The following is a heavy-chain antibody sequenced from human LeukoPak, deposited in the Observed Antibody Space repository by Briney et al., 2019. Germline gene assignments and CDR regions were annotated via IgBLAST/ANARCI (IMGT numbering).Heavy chain of an antibody. CDR2: IYYTGST. Sequence: PSETLSLTCTVSGGSISSSNNYWGWIRQPPGKGLEWIGSIYYTGSTYYSPSLESRLTISVDTPKNHFSLGLRSVTAADTAVYYCARVPQDWLRRVGNWFDPWGQGTLVTVSS. CDR3: ARVPQDWLRRVGNWFDP. V-gene: IGHV4-39*07. CDR1: GGSISSSNNY. J-gene: IGHJ5*02. D-gene: IGHD3-9*01.